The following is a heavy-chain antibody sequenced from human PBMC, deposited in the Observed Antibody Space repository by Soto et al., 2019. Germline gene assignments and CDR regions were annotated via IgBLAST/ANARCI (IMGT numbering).Heavy chain of an antibody. D-gene: IGHD1-26*01. CDR2: IVPDGYKT. J-gene: IGHJ4*02. V-gene: IGHV3-74*01. Sequence: PGGSLRLSCEGPGFTFTRPGMHWFRQAPGKGLTWVAHIVPDGYKTRAADSVKARFIISRDNARNTLNLQMNTLRDDETAVNYCVRDQKWVYVFWGKGNLVTVPS. CDR1: GFTFTRPG. CDR3: VRDQKWVYVF.